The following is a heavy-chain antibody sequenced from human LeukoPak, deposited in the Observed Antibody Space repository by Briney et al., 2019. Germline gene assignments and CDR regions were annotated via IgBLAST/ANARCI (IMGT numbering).Heavy chain of an antibody. D-gene: IGHD2-21*02. V-gene: IGHV1-2*02. Sequence: ASVTVSCTASGYIFTDYYIHWVRQTPGQGLEWMGWINPNSGGTNYGQKFQGRVTMTRDTSISTTYMEVASLTSDDTAIYYCTGGVAVTNSRHFDLWGQGTLVIVSS. J-gene: IGHJ4*02. CDR3: TGGVAVTNSRHFDL. CDR2: INPNSGGT. CDR1: GYIFTDYY.